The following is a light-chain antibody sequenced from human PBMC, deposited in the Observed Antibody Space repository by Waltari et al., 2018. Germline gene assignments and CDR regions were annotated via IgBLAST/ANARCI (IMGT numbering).Light chain of an antibody. V-gene: IGLV1-47*01. CDR1: NSNLGSHY. CDR3: ASWDDSHYV. CDR2: RNN. J-gene: IGLJ1*01. Sequence: QSVLTQPPSASGTPGQRVSISCSGSNSNLGSHYLYWYQQLPGMAPKLLIYRNNQRPSGVPDRFSGSKYGTSASLAISGLRSEDEAVYYCASWDDSHYVFGPGTKVTVL.